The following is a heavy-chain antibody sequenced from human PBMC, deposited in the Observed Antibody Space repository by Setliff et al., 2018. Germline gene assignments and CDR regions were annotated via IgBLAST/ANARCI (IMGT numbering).Heavy chain of an antibody. Sequence: ASVKVSCKASGYTLTTYFMNWVRQAPGQGLEWMGYNNTRTGNPMYAQGLPGRFVFSLDPSVSTAYLQISSLKAEDTALYYCATGSLVAAGTGHWGQGTLVTVSS. V-gene: IGHV7-4-1*02. CDR1: GYTLTTYF. J-gene: IGHJ4*02. D-gene: IGHD6-13*01. CDR2: NNTRTGNP. CDR3: ATGSLVAAGTGH.